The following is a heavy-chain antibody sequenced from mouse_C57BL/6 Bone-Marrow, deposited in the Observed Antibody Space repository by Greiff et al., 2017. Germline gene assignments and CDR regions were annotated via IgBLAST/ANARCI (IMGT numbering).Heavy chain of an antibody. CDR3: AIYYYGSSYS. Sequence: EVKLMESGGGLVKPGGSLKLSCAASGFTFSDYGMHWVRQAPEKGLEWVAYISSGSSTIYYADTVKGRFTISRDNAKNTLFLQMTSLRSEDTAMYYCAIYYYGSSYSWGQGTTLTVSS. V-gene: IGHV5-17*01. D-gene: IGHD1-1*01. CDR2: ISSGSSTI. J-gene: IGHJ2*01. CDR1: GFTFSDYG.